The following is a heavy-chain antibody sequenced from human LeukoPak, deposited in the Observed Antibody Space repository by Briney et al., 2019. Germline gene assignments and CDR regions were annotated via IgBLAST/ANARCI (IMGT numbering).Heavy chain of an antibody. CDR2: ISGSGGST. J-gene: IGHJ4*02. Sequence: SGGSLRLSCAASGFTFSSYGMSWVRQAPGKVLEWVSAISGSGGSTYYADSVKGRFTISRDNSKNTLYLQMNSLRAEDTAVYYCAKKRRVTGTTSPDYWGQGTLVTVSS. CDR3: AKKRRVTGTTSPDY. CDR1: GFTFSSYG. V-gene: IGHV3-23*01. D-gene: IGHD1-20*01.